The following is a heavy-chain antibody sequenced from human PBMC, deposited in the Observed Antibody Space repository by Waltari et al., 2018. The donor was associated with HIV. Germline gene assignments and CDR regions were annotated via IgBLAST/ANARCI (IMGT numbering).Heavy chain of an antibody. CDR3: VRDYDSSGYYSANWFDP. J-gene: IGHJ5*02. Sequence: EVQLVESGGGLVQPGGSLRLSCVASGFTFRSYWMHWVRQGPGRGLVWVSRINNDGINTNSADSVKGRFTISRDNAKNTLYLQMNSLRAEDTAVYSCVRDYDSSGYYSANWFDPWGQGTLVTVSS. V-gene: IGHV3-74*01. D-gene: IGHD3-22*01. CDR2: INNDGINT. CDR1: GFTFRSYW.